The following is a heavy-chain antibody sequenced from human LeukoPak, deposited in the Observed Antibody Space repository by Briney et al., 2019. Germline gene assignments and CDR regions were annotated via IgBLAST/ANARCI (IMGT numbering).Heavy chain of an antibody. CDR3: ARHRYCNSSSCYAFDY. CDR1: GASITSSSFY. V-gene: IGHV4-39*01. D-gene: IGHD2-2*01. J-gene: IGHJ4*02. Sequence: SETLSLTCSVSGASITSSSFYWGWIRHPPGKGLEWIGSIYYTGSADYNPSLKSRVTISVDTSKNQFSLKLTSVTAADAAVYYCARHRYCNSSSCYAFDYWGQGTLVTVSS. CDR2: IYYTGSA.